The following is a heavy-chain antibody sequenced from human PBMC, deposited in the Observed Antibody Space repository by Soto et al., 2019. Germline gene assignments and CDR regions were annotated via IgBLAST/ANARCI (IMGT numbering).Heavy chain of an antibody. CDR1: GGSVSSGSYY. CDR3: ARLQVGGSYCFDY. V-gene: IGHV4-61*01. Sequence: SETLSLTCTVSGGSVSSGSYYWSWIRQPLGKGLEWIGYIYYSGSTNYNPSLKSRVTISVDTSKNQFSLKLSSVTAADTAVYYCARLQVGGSYCFDYWGQGTLVTVSS. CDR2: IYYSGST. J-gene: IGHJ4*02. D-gene: IGHD1-26*01.